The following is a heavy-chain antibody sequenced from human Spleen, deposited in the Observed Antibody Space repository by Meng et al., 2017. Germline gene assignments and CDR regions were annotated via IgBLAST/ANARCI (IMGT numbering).Heavy chain of an antibody. CDR1: GFTFSSYS. CDR2: ISSSSSYI. CDR3: AKTSDHGDWSFDS. V-gene: IGHV3-21*01. D-gene: IGHD4-17*01. Sequence: GESLKISCAASGFTFSSYSMNWVRQAPGKGLEWVSSISSSSSYIYYADSVKGRFTISRDNAKNSLYLQMNSLRAEDTAVYYCAKTSDHGDWSFDSWGQGTLVTVSS. J-gene: IGHJ4*02.